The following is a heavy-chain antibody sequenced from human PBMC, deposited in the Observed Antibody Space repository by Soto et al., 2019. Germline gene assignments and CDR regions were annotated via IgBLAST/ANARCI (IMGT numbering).Heavy chain of an antibody. D-gene: IGHD3-16*02. J-gene: IGHJ4*01. CDR2: IDYSGNT. CDR1: GASISSSGYY. V-gene: IGHV4-39*01. Sequence: SETLSLTCTVSGASISSSGYYWGWIRQPPGRGLEWIGSIDYSGNTYYNPSLRSRVTVSVDTSKNQFSLDLRYVTAADTTVYYCVRGGLLSQQSSYYFDVWGHGALVTVSS. CDR3: VRGGLLSQQSSYYFDV.